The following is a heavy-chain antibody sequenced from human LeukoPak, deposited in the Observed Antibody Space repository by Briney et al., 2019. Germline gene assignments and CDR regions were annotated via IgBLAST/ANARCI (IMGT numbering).Heavy chain of an antibody. D-gene: IGHD3-3*01. Sequence: ASVKVSCKASGYTFTSYGISWVRQAPGQGLEWMGIINPSGGSTSYAQKFQGRVTMTRDTSTSTVYMEQSSLRSEDTAVYYCARDGYYDFWSGYPFDYWGQGTLVTVSS. CDR2: INPSGGST. CDR3: ARDGYYDFWSGYPFDY. V-gene: IGHV1-46*01. CDR1: GYTFTSYG. J-gene: IGHJ4*02.